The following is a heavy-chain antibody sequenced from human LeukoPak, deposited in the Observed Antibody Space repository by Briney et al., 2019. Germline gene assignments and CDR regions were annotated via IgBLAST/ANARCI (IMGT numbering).Heavy chain of an antibody. CDR1: GGSISSSSYY. Sequence: SETLSLTCTVSGGSISSSSYYWGWIRQPPGKGLEWIGSIYYSGSTYYNPSLKSRVTISVDTSKNQFSLKLSSVTAADTAVYYCARWAAGNYDILTGYYYYFDYWGQGTLVTVSS. J-gene: IGHJ4*02. V-gene: IGHV4-39*07. CDR3: ARWAAGNYDILTGYYYYFDY. CDR2: IYYSGST. D-gene: IGHD3-9*01.